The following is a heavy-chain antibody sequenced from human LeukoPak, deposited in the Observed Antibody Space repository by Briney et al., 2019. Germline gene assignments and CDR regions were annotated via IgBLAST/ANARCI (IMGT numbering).Heavy chain of an antibody. V-gene: IGHV4-59*08. D-gene: IGHD3-16*02. J-gene: IGHJ4*02. CDR2: ILYSGST. CDR3: ASLSTAKTY. CDR1: GGYISSYY. Sequence: SETLSLTCTGSGGYISSYYWSWIRQPPGKGLEWIGYILYSGSTYYNPSLKSRVTMSVDTSKNQFSPKLSSVTAADTAVYYCASLSTAKTYWGQGTLVTVSS.